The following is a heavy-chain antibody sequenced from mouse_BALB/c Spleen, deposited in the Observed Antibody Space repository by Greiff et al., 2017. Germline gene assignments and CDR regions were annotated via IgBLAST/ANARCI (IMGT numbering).Heavy chain of an antibody. CDR1: GYTFTSYW. J-gene: IGHJ3*01. D-gene: IGHD2-4*01. V-gene: IGHV1-7*01. Sequence: VQLQQSGAELAKPGASVKMSCKASGYTFTSYWMHWVKQRPGQGLEWIGYINPSTGYTEYNQKFKDKATLTADKSSSTAYMQLSSLTSEDSAVYYCARPHYDYDVSWFAYWGQGTLVTVSA. CDR2: INPSTGYT. CDR3: ARPHYDYDVSWFAY.